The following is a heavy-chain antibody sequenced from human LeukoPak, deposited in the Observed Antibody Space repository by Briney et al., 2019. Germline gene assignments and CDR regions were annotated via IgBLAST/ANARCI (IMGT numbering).Heavy chain of an antibody. CDR3: TTVPYYCSSTNCYSFVDY. Sequence: AGGSLRLSCAASGFTFSNAWMNWVRQTPGKGLEWVGRIKSKTNSGTTDYAAPVKGRFTISRDDSKNTLYLQMNSLKTEDTAVYYCTTVPYYCSSTNCYSFVDYWGQGTLVTVSS. CDR1: GFTFSNAW. CDR2: IKSKTNSGTT. V-gene: IGHV3-15*01. D-gene: IGHD2-2*01. J-gene: IGHJ4*02.